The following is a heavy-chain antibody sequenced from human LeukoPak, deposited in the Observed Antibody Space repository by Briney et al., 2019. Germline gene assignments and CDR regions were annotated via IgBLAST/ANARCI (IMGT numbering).Heavy chain of an antibody. CDR1: GCSFTGYW. D-gene: IGHD3-3*01. J-gene: IGHJ4*02. V-gene: IGHV5-51*01. Sequence: GESLKISCKGSGCSFTGYWIGWVRQMPGKGLERMGINYPGDSDTRYSPSFQGQVTISSDKSISTAYLQWSSLKASDTALYYCARPVSSSLWSGYPYYFDYWGQGTLVTVSS. CDR2: NYPGDSDT. CDR3: ARPVSSSLWSGYPYYFDY.